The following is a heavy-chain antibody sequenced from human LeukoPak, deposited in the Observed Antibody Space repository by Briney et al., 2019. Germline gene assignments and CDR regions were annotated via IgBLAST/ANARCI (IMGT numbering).Heavy chain of an antibody. CDR2: IYHSGST. D-gene: IGHD1-26*01. Sequence: WETLSLTCTVSGYSISSGYYWGWIRQPPGKGLEWIGSIYHSGSTYYNPSLKSRVTISVDTSKNQFYLKLSSVTAADTAVYYCARGMSVGVTSDYWGQGTLVTVSS. CDR1: GYSISSGYY. CDR3: ARGMSVGVTSDY. J-gene: IGHJ4*02. V-gene: IGHV4-38-2*02.